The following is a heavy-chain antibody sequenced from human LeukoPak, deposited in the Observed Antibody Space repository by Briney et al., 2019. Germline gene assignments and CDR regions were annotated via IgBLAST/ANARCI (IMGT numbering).Heavy chain of an antibody. D-gene: IGHD3-22*01. J-gene: IGHJ4*02. Sequence: GGSLRLSCAASGFTFSRYGMNWVRQAPGKGLEWVSYISSSSSNIYYGDSVKGRFTISRDNAKNSLYLQMNSLRAEDTAVYYCARDGGGSSGYYWGLGYWGQGTLVTVSS. V-gene: IGHV3-48*01. CDR2: ISSSSSNI. CDR1: GFTFSRYG. CDR3: ARDGGGSSGYYWGLGY.